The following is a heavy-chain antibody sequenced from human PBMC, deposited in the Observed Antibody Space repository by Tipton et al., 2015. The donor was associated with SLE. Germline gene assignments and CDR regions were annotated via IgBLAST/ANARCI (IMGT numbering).Heavy chain of an antibody. CDR1: GFTFSSYE. CDR2: ISSSGSTI. CDR3: ARDGKGSHGAFDI. D-gene: IGHD1-1*01. V-gene: IGHV3-48*03. Sequence: SLRLSCAASGFTFSSYEMNWVRQAPGKGLEWVSYISSSGSTIYYADSVKGRFTISRHNSKNTLYLQMNSLRAEDTAVYYCARDGKGSHGAFDIWSQGTMVTVSS. J-gene: IGHJ3*02.